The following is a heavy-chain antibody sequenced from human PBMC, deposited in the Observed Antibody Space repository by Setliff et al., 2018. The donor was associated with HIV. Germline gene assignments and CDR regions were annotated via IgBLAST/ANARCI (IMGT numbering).Heavy chain of an antibody. CDR1: GGSISSSNW. D-gene: IGHD4-17*01. J-gene: IGHJ6*03. V-gene: IGHV4-4*02. CDR2: YYYSGFT. CDR3: ATPVTSRGYYYMDV. Sequence: PSETLSLTCAVSGGSISSSNWWNWVRQPPGKGLEWIGYYYYSGFTYYNPSLKSRLTISIDTSKNQFSLKLSSVTAADTAVYYCATPVTSRGYYYMDVWGKGTTVTVSS.